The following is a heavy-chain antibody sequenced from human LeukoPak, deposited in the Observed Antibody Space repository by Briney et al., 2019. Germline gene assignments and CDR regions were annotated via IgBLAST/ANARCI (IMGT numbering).Heavy chain of an antibody. CDR1: GYTFTGYY. D-gene: IGHD3-9*01. CDR2: INPNSGGT. V-gene: IGHV1-2*04. J-gene: IGHJ3*02. CDR3: AREGYDILTGYYTPSAFDI. Sequence: ASVKVSCKASGYTFTGYYMHSVRQAPGQGLEWMGWINPNSGGTNYAQKLQGWVTMTRDTSISTAYMELSRLRSDDTAVYYCAREGYDILTGYYTPSAFDIWGQGTMVTVSS.